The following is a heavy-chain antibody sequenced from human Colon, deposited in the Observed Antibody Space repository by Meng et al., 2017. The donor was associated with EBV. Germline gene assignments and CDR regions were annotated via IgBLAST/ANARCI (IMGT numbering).Heavy chain of an antibody. CDR3: ARGEPVPGHFLKS. CDR1: GGSLLGYY. Sequence: QGHLQTGGAGRVKPPATTSPTCSVSGGSLLGYYWSWIRPPPGKGLEWIGEINHSGNTNYNPSLKSRVTISIDTSKNQFSLKLSSVTDADTAVYFCARGEPVPGHFLKSWGQGTLVTVSS. V-gene: IGHV4-34*01. CDR2: INHSGNT. J-gene: IGHJ5*02. D-gene: IGHD6-19*01.